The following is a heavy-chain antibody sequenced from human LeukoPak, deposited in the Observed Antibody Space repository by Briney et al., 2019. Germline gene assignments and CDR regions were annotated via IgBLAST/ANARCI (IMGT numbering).Heavy chain of an antibody. J-gene: IGHJ5*02. CDR3: ARDLEAVATNNWFDP. V-gene: IGHV1-2*02. D-gene: IGHD5-12*01. Sequence: ASVKVSCKASGYTFTGYYMHWVRQAPGQGLEWMGWINPNSGGTNYAQKFQGRVTMTRDTSISTAYMELSRLRSDDTAVYYCARDLEAVATNNWFDPWGQGTLVTVSS. CDR2: INPNSGGT. CDR1: GYTFTGYY.